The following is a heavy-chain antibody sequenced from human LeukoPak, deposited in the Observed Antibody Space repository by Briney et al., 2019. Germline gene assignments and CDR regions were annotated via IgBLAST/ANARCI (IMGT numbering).Heavy chain of an antibody. CDR2: LFHTGNT. D-gene: IGHD3-9*01. CDR1: GDSITNHY. Sequence: NPSETLSLTCAVSGDSITNHYWNWIRQPPGKGLEWIGNLFHTGNTDYNPSLKSRVTISIQTSKNQFSLKLSSVTAADTAVYYCARTQMYFDILTGHHKYFDYWGQGILVTVPS. J-gene: IGHJ4*02. V-gene: IGHV4-59*11. CDR3: ARTQMYFDILTGHHKYFDY.